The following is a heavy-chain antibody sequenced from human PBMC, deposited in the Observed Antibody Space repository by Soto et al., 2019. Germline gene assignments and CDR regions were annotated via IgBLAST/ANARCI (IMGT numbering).Heavy chain of an antibody. CDR1: GFTFKDYA. Sequence: WGSLGLSRAASGFTFKDYAMAGVCKAQGKGLEWVSTIGGTCSKTYYADSMRGRFTISRDNYRNILYLQIDGLRDEDTAVYFCVKDYLVRTIIRNDAFDIWGQGTVVTGSS. D-gene: IGHD3-10*01. V-gene: IGHV3-23*01. J-gene: IGHJ3*02. CDR2: IGGTCSKT. CDR3: VKDYLVRTIIRNDAFDI.